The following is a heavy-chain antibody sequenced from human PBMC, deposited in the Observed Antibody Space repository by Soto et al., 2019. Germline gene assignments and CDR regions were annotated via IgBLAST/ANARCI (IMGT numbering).Heavy chain of an antibody. CDR1: GYTFTSYG. Sequence: ASVKVSCKASGYTFTSYGISWGRQAPGQGLEWMGWISAYNGNTNYAQKLQGRVTMTTDTSTSTAYMELRSLRSDDTAVYYCASTGDPDYSYYCMDVWGQATTVTVSS. CDR3: ASTGDPDYSYYCMDV. J-gene: IGHJ6*02. D-gene: IGHD4-17*01. CDR2: ISAYNGNT. V-gene: IGHV1-18*01.